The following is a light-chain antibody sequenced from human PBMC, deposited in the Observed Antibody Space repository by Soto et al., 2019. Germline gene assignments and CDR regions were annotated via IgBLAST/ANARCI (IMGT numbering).Light chain of an antibody. CDR3: QQYNTYWT. CDR1: QNIHNG. Sequence: IQLTQSPSTLSAYVGDRVTITCRASQNIHNGSAWYQQKPGKAPNSRIYDDSSSESGVPSRFSGSGSGTEFTLTISSMQPDEFATYDCQQYNTYWTFGQGTKVDIK. CDR2: DDS. V-gene: IGKV1-5*01. J-gene: IGKJ1*01.